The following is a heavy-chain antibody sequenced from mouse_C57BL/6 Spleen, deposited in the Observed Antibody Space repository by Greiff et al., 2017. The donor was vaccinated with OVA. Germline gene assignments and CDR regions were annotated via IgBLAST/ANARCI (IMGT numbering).Heavy chain of an antibody. CDR3: ARSRWGKGAMDY. J-gene: IGHJ4*01. CDR2: INPNNGGT. Sequence: VQLQQSGPELVKPGASVKIPCKASGYTFTDYNMDWVKQSHGKSLEWIGDINPNNGGTIYNQKFKSKATLTVDKSSSTAYMELRSLTSEDTAVYCCARSRWGKGAMDYWGQGTSVTVSS. CDR1: GYTFTDYN. V-gene: IGHV1-18*01.